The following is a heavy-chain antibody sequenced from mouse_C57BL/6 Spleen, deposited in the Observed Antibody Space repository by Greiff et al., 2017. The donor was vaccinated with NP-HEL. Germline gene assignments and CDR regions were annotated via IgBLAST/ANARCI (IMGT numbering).Heavy chain of an antibody. D-gene: IGHD3-2*01. J-gene: IGHJ2*01. CDR3: ARSNPRQPFDY. Sequence: QVQLQQSGAELVRPGTSVKVSCKASGYAFTNYLIEWVKQRPGQGLAWIGVINPGSGGTNYNEKFKGKATLTADKSSSTAYMQLSSLTSEDSAVYFCARSNPRQPFDYWGQGTTLTVSS. CDR1: GYAFTNYL. CDR2: INPGSGGT. V-gene: IGHV1-54*01.